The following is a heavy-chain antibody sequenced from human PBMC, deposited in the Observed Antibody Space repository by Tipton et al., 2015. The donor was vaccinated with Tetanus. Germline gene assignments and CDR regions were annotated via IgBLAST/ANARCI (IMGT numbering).Heavy chain of an antibody. J-gene: IGHJ6*02. CDR1: GGTFSSYA. D-gene: IGHD2-15*01. Sequence: QLVQSGAEVKKPGSSVKVSCKASGGTFSSYAISWVRQAPGQGLEWMGGIIPIFGTANYAQKFQGRVTITADESTSTAYMELSSLRSEDTAVYYCASEYCSGGSCYGDYYYGMDVWGQGTTVTVSS. CDR3: ASEYCSGGSCYGDYYYGMDV. CDR2: IIPIFGTA. V-gene: IGHV1-69*01.